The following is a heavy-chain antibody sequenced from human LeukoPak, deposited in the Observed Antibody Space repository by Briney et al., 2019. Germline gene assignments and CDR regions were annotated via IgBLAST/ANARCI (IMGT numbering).Heavy chain of an antibody. D-gene: IGHD1-26*01. V-gene: IGHV3-33*06. Sequence: GGSLRLSCAASGFTFSSYGMHWVRQAPGKGLEWVAVIWYDGSNKYYADSVKGRFTISRDNSKNTLYLQMNSLRAEDTAVYYCAKTGGIVGAVYFDYWGQGTLVTVSS. CDR2: IWYDGSNK. CDR3: AKTGGIVGAVYFDY. CDR1: GFTFSSYG. J-gene: IGHJ4*02.